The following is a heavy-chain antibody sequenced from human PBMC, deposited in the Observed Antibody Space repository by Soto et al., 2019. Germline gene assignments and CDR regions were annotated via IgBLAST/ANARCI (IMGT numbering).Heavy chain of an antibody. CDR3: ARDEIFPRPIQFSYYYYMDV. Sequence: QVQLVQSGAEVKKPGASVKVSCKASGYTFTSYAMHWVRQAPGQRLEWMGWINAGNGNTKYSQKFQGRVTITRDTSASTAYMELSSLRSEDTAVYYCARDEIFPRPIQFSYYYYMDVWGKGTTVTVSS. J-gene: IGHJ6*03. V-gene: IGHV1-3*01. D-gene: IGHD3-9*01. CDR2: INAGNGNT. CDR1: GYTFTSYA.